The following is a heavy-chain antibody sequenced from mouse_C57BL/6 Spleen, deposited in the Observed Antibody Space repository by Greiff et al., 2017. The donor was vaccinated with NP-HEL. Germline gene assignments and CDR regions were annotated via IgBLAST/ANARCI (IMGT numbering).Heavy chain of an antibody. J-gene: IGHJ3*01. CDR2: ISYDGSN. CDR3: ARYYYGRPWFAY. D-gene: IGHD1-1*01. V-gene: IGHV3-6*01. CDR1: GYSITSGYY. Sequence: DVQLQESGPGLVKPSQSLSLTCSVTGYSITSGYYWNWIRQFPGNKLEWMGYISYDGSNNYNPSLKNRISITRDTSKNQFFLKLNSVTTEDTATYSCARYYYGRPWFAYWGQGTLVTVSA.